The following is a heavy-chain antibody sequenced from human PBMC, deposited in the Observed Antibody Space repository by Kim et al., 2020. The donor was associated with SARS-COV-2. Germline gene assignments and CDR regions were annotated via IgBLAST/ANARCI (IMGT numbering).Heavy chain of an antibody. V-gene: IGHV4-61*01. CDR3: AGYCSSTSCHTSPDGVALIGRFDP. D-gene: IGHD2-2*02. CDR1: GGSVSSGSYY. Sequence: SETLSLTCTVSGGSVSSGSYYWSWIRQPPGKGLEWIGYIYYSGSTNYNPSLKSRVTISVDTSKNQFSLKLSSVTAADTAVYYCAGYCSSTSCHTSPDGVALIGRFDPWGQGTLVTVSS. J-gene: IGHJ5*02. CDR2: IYYSGST.